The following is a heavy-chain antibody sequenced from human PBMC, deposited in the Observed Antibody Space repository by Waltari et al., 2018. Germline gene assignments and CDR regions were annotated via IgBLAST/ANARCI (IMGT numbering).Heavy chain of an antibody. D-gene: IGHD6-19*01. CDR3: ARAAKVAVAGTLGY. CDR1: GYTFTSYA. Sequence: QVQLVQSGAEVKKPGASVKVSCKASGYTFTSYAMHWVRKAPGQRLEWMGWINAGNGNTKYSQKFQGRVTITRDTSASTAYMELSSLRSEDTAVYYCARAAKVAVAGTLGYWGQGTLVTVSS. V-gene: IGHV1-3*01. CDR2: INAGNGNT. J-gene: IGHJ4*02.